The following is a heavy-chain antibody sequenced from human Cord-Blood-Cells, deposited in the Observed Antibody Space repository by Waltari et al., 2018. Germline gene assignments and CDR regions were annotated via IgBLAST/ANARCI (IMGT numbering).Heavy chain of an antibody. D-gene: IGHD5-12*01. Sequence: WVANIKQDGSEKYYVDSVKGRFTISRDNAKNSLYLQMNSLRAEDTAVYYCARVAYSGYDYAFDIWGQGTMVTVSS. CDR3: ARVAYSGYDYAFDI. J-gene: IGHJ3*02. CDR2: IKQDGSEK. V-gene: IGHV3-7*01.